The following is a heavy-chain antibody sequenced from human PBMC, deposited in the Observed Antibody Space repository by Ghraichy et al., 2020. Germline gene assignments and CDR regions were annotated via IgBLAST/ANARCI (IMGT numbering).Heavy chain of an antibody. D-gene: IGHD4-17*01. CDR1: GYTFTSYA. V-gene: IGHV1-3*01. Sequence: ASVKVSCKASGYTFTSYAMHWVRQAPGQRLEWMGWINAGNGNTKYSQKFQGRVTITRDTSASTAYMELSSLRSEDTAVYYCARDPHYGDYPKYYFDYWGQGTLVTVSS. CDR3: ARDPHYGDYPKYYFDY. J-gene: IGHJ4*02. CDR2: INAGNGNT.